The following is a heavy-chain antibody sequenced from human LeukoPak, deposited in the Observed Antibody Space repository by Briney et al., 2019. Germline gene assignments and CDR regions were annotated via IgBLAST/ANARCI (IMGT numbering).Heavy chain of an antibody. Sequence: ASVKVSCTASGYTFTSYDINWVRQAPGQGLEWMGWMNPNSGNTGYAQKFQGRVTMTRNTSISTAYMELSSLRSEDTAVYYCARAHTPIRYDSSGYYSGYWGQGTLVTVSS. CDR1: GYTFTSYD. J-gene: IGHJ4*02. D-gene: IGHD3-22*01. V-gene: IGHV1-8*01. CDR3: ARAHTPIRYDSSGYYSGY. CDR2: MNPNSGNT.